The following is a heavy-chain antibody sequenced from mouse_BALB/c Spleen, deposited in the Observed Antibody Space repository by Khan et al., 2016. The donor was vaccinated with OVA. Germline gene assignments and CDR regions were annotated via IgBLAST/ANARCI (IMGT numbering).Heavy chain of an antibody. V-gene: IGHV1-4*01. CDR3: ARRTTGYTLDY. Sequence: VQPQESGAELARPGASVMMSCKTSGYTFTSNTMHWVKQRPGQGLEWIGYINPRTGYTNYIQHFKDKATLTADKSSNTAYMQLSSLTSEDSALYYCARRTTGYTLDYWGQGTSVTVSS. J-gene: IGHJ4*01. CDR1: GYTFTSNT. CDR2: INPRTGYT. D-gene: IGHD2-14*01.